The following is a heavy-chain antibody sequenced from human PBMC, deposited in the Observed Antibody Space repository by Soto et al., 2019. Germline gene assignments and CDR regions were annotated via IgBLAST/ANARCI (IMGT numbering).Heavy chain of an antibody. CDR1: GFTFSGSA. CDR2: IRSKANSYAT. D-gene: IGHD4-17*01. Sequence: EVQLVESGGGLVQPGGSLKLSCAASGFTFSGSAMHWVRQASGKGLEWAGRIRSKANSYATAYAASVKGRFNISSDDSKNTAYMQMNSLKTEDTAVYYCTRENDYGAPVPEYYYYYMDVWGKGTTVTVSS. CDR3: TRENDYGAPVPEYYYYYMDV. J-gene: IGHJ6*03. V-gene: IGHV3-73*01.